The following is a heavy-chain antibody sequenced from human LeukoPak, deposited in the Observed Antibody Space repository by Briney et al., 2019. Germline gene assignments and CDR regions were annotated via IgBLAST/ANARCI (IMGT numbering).Heavy chain of an antibody. V-gene: IGHV3-23*01. CDR3: SKMGDYDILTGYYDSDY. CDR2: IGGRDGGT. D-gene: IGHD3-9*01. J-gene: IGHJ4*01. Sequence: PGGSLRLSCAAPGFIFSNYAMSWVRQAPGKGLEWVSAIGGRDGGTYYADSVKGRFTVSRDDPKNTLYLEMNTLRVEDTAVFYCSKMGDYDILTGYYDSDYWGHGTLVTVSS. CDR1: GFIFSNYA.